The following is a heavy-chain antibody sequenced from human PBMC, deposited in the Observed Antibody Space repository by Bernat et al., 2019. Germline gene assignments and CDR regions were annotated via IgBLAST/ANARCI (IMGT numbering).Heavy chain of an antibody. D-gene: IGHD2-21*02. CDR1: GFTFSHAW. V-gene: IGHV3-15*01. J-gene: IGHJ4*02. Sequence: EVHLVESGGGLVKPRGSLRLSCAASGFTFSHAWMAWIRQAPGKGLEWVGRIKNKIDGGTTDYTAPVKGRFTISRDDSRDTVYLQMNSLKIEDTAVYYCALGRGFCGGDCWDHWGQGTLVTVSS. CDR3: ALGRGFCGGDCWDH. CDR2: IKNKIDGGTT.